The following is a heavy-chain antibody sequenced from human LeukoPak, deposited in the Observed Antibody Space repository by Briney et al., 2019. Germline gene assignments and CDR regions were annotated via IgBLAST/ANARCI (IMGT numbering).Heavy chain of an antibody. J-gene: IGHJ6*03. V-gene: IGHV4-34*01. D-gene: IGHD1-1*01. CDR2: INHSGST. Sequence: PSETLSLTCAVYGGSFSDYYWSWIRQPPGKGLEWIGEINHSGSTNYNPSLKSRVTISVDTSKNQFSLKLSSATAADTAVYYCARVTGTLLRYMDVWGKGTTVTVSS. CDR1: GGSFSDYY. CDR3: ARVTGTLLRYMDV.